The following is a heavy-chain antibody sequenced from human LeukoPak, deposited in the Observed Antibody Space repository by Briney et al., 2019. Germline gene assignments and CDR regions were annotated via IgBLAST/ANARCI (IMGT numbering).Heavy chain of an antibody. CDR2: IWYDGSNK. CDR3: AKDFARIGGGYNWGGYYMDV. V-gene: IGHV3-33*06. J-gene: IGHJ6*03. CDR1: GFTFSSYG. D-gene: IGHD5-24*01. Sequence: GGSLRLSCAASGFTFSSYGMHWVRQAPGRGLEWVAVIWYDGSNKYYADSVKGRFTISRDNSKNTLYLQMNSLRVEDTAVYYCAKDFARIGGGYNWGGYYMDVWGKGTTVTVSS.